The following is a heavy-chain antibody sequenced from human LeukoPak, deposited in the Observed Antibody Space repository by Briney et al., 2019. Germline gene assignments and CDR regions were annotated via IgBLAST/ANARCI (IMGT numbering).Heavy chain of an antibody. CDR3: ATLWRLGASTGEAFDI. V-gene: IGHV4-4*02. Sequence: SETLSLTCAVSGGSISSSNWWSWVRPPPGKGLEWIGEIYHSGSTNYNPSVKSRVTMSVDTSKNQFSLKLNSVTAADTAVYYCATLWRLGASTGEAFDIWGQGTMVTVSS. CDR1: GGSISSSNW. J-gene: IGHJ3*02. D-gene: IGHD1-26*01. CDR2: IYHSGST.